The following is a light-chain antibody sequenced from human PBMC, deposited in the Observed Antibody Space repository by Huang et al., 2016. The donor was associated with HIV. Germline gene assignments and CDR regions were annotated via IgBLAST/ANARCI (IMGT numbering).Light chain of an antibody. CDR3: QQYFTTPLA. CDR2: AAS. Sequence: IQMTQSPSSLSASVGDRVTITCRASQAISNSLVWYQQQPGKAPKLRLFAASRLDSGVPSRFRGIGSWTDYTLTISSRQPDDFATYYCQQYFTTPLAFGGGTKVEIK. J-gene: IGKJ4*01. V-gene: IGKV1-NL1*01. CDR1: QAISNS.